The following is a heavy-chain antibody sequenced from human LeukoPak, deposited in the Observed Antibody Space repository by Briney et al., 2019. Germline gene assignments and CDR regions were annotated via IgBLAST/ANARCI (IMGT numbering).Heavy chain of an antibody. V-gene: IGHV1-46*01. Sequence: ASVKVSCKASGYTFTSYYMHWVRQAPGQGLEWMGIINPSGGSTSYAQKFQGRVTITADESTSTAYMELSSLRSEDTAVYYCASKATTVVTPYYDYWGQGTLVTVSS. CDR1: GYTFTSYY. CDR3: ASKATTVVTPYYDY. J-gene: IGHJ4*02. D-gene: IGHD4-23*01. CDR2: INPSGGST.